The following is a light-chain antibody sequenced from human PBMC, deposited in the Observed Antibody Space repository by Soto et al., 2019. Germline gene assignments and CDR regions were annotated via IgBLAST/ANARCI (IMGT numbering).Light chain of an antibody. J-gene: IGLJ2*01. V-gene: IGLV1-44*01. CDR2: SNS. CDR1: SSNIGSNT. CDR3: QSYDSSLSGSV. Sequence: QSVLTQPPSASGTPGQRVTISCSGSSSNIGSNTVNWYQQLPGTAPKLLIYSNSNRPSGVPDRFSGSKSGTSASLAITGLQAEDEADYYCQSYDSSLSGSVFGGGTKLTVL.